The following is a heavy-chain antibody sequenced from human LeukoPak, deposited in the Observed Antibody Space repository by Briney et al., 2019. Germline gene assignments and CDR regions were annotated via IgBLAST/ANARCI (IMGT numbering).Heavy chain of an antibody. V-gene: IGHV3-7*04. D-gene: IGHD6-19*01. CDR3: TRAVAGNWFDP. CDR1: GFTFSSYW. CDR2: IKQDGSEK. J-gene: IGHJ5*02. Sequence: GGSLRLSCAASGFTFSSYWMSWVRQAPGKGLEWVANIKQDGSEKYYVDSVKGRFTISRDNAKNSLYLQMNSLRAEDTAVYYCTRAVAGNWFDPWGQGTLVTVSS.